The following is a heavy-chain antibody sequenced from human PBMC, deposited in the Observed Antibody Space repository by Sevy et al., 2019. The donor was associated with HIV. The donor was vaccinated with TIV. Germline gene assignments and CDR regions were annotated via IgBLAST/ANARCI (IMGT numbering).Heavy chain of an antibody. J-gene: IGHJ3*02. Sequence: ASVKVSCKASGITFIDYFIHWVRQAPGQGLEWMGWINRNNGGINYAQKFQGRVTMTSDMSSSTAYMELTSLASDDTAMYYCARVEHYGYRGFDIWGRGTMVTVSS. CDR2: INRNNGGI. CDR1: GITFIDYF. D-gene: IGHD4-17*01. CDR3: ARVEHYGYRGFDI. V-gene: IGHV1-2*02.